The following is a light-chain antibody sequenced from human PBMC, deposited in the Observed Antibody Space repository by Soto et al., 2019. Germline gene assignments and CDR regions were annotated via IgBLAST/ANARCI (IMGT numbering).Light chain of an antibody. V-gene: IGLV2-8*01. CDR1: SSDVGGYNY. CDR3: SSYAGSDNFVL. J-gene: IGLJ2*01. Sequence: QSVLTQPPSASGSPGQSVAISCTGTSSDVGGYNYVSWYQQHPGKAPKLMIYEVIQRPSGVPDRFSGSKSGNTASLTVSGLQAEDEADYYCSSYAGSDNFVLFGGGTKVTVL. CDR2: EVI.